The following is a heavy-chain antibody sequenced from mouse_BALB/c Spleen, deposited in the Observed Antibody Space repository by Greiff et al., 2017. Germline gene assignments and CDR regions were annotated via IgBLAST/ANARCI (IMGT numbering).Heavy chain of an antibody. J-gene: IGHJ2*01. CDR2: ISSGSSTI. V-gene: IGHV5-17*02. CDR3: ARSRDGYDYYY. CDR1: GFTFSSFG. D-gene: IGHD2-4*01. Sequence: EVKVVESGGGLVQPGGSRKLSCAASGFTFSSFGMHWVRQAPEKGLEWVAYISSGSSTIYYADTVKGRFTISRDNPKNTLFLQMTSLRSEDTAMYYCARSRDGYDYYYWGQGTTLTVSS.